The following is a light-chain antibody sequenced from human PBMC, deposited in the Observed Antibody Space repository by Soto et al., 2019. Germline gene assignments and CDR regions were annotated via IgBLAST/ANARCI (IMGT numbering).Light chain of an antibody. CDR1: QGTRKD. CDR3: LQDYNYPRT. V-gene: IGKV1-6*02. CDR2: ATS. J-gene: IGKJ1*01. Sequence: AIQMTQSPSSLSASVGDRVTITVGASQGTRKDLAWYQQKPGKAPKLLIYATSSLQSGVPSRFSGSGSGRDFTLTISSLQPEDFATYYCLQDYNYPRTFGQGTKVDI.